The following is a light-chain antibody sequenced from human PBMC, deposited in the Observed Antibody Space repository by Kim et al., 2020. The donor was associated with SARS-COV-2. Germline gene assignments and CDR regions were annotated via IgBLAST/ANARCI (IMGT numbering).Light chain of an antibody. CDR2: SNN. Sequence: QRVTIPCSGSSSNIGSNTVNWYQQLPGTAPKLLIYSNNQRPSGVPDRFSGSKSGTSASLAISGLQSEDEADYYCAAWDDSLNGYYVFGTGTKVTVL. CDR3: AAWDDSLNGYYV. J-gene: IGLJ1*01. CDR1: SSNIGSNT. V-gene: IGLV1-44*01.